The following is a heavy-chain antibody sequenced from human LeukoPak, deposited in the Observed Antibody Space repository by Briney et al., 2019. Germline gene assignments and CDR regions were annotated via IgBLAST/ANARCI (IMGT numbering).Heavy chain of an antibody. D-gene: IGHD5-24*01. CDR2: IKSKTDGGTT. Sequence: GGSLRLSCAASGFTFSNAWMSWVRQAPGKGLEGVGRIKSKTDGGTTDYAAPVKGRSTISRDNSENTLYLQMNSLRAEDTAVYYCANQRYVGRDGYNYAYFDCWGQGTLVTVSS. CDR1: GFTFSNAW. CDR3: ANQRYVGRDGYNYAYFDC. V-gene: IGHV3-15*01. J-gene: IGHJ4*02.